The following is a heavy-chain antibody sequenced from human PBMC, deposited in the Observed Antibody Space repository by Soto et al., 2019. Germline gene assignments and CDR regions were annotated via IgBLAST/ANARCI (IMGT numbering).Heavy chain of an antibody. CDR2: ISPYTGNT. CDR1: GYIFVNSG. D-gene: IGHD3-16*01. V-gene: IGHV1-18*01. J-gene: IGHJ6*02. Sequence: VQLVQSGDEVKKPGASVKVSCKASGYIFVNSGIAWVRQAPGQGLEWMGWISPYTGNTHSATKIQGRLTMTTDTSTSTAYMDLGSLTSDDTAVYYCVMVDNYVTPTPQDVWGQGTTVTVSS. CDR3: VMVDNYVTPTPQDV.